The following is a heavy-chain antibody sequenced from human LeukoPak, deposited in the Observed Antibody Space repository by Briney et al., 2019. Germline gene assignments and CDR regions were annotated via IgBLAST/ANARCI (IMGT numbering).Heavy chain of an antibody. CDR2: ISTYNGNT. CDR3: ARDRSEIVVVNDAFDI. CDR1: GYTFTSYG. J-gene: IGHJ3*02. Sequence: GASVKVSCKASGYTFTSYGISWVRQAPGQGLEWMGWISTYNGNTNYAQKLQGRVTMTTDTSTSTAYMELRSLRSDDTAVYYCARDRSEIVVVNDAFDIWGQGTMATVSS. D-gene: IGHD3-22*01. V-gene: IGHV1-18*01.